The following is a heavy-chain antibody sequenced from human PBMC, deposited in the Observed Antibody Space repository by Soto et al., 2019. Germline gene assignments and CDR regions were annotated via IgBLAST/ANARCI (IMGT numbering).Heavy chain of an antibody. J-gene: IGHJ5*02. CDR3: ATRQGGSYNWFDP. CDR1: GGSISRSSYS. CDR2: LYYSGNT. Sequence: SETLSLTCTVSGGSISRSSYSWAWIRQPPGKGLEWIGTLYYSGNTYYNPSLKSRVTISVDTSKNQFSLKLSSVTAADTAVYYCATRQGGSYNWFDPWGQGTLVTVSS. D-gene: IGHD2-15*01. V-gene: IGHV4-39*01.